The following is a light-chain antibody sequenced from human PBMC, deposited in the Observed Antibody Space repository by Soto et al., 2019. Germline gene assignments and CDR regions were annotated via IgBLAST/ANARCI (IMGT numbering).Light chain of an antibody. CDR1: QNVATD. J-gene: IGKJ2*01. CDR3: QQSYSSPYT. V-gene: IGKV1-39*01. Sequence: DIQMTQSPSSLSASIGDRVTISCRASQNVATDLNWYQQKPGKAPKLLIYLASTLQSGVPSRFSVSGSGTDFTLTISSLQPEDVAAYFYQQSYSSPYTLGRGTQLEIK. CDR2: LAS.